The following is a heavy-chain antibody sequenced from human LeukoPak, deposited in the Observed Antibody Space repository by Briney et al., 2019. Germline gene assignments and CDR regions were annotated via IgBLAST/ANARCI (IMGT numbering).Heavy chain of an antibody. V-gene: IGHV4-39*07. CDR1: GGSISSSSYY. Sequence: SETLSLTCTVSGGSISSSSYYWGWIRQPPGKGLEWIGSIYYSGSTYYNPSLKSRVTISVDTSKNQFSLKLSSVTAVDTALYYCARPISPRPPRAFDIWGHGTMVTVSS. J-gene: IGHJ3*02. CDR2: IYYSGST. CDR3: ARPISPRPPRAFDI. D-gene: IGHD2-2*02.